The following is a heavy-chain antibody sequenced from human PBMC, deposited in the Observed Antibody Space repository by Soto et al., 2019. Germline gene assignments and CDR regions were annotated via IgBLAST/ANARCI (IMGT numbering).Heavy chain of an antibody. J-gene: IGHJ5*02. D-gene: IGHD1-26*01. CDR2: IYYSGSA. CDR1: GGSITSGDYY. Sequence: QVQLQESGPGLVKPSQTLSLTCSVSGGSITSGDYYWSWIRHHPGKGLEWIGYIYYSGSADYNPSLTSRITMSVDTSKNQFSLKLTSVTAADTAVYYCARAKLLSTFWEWFDPWGQGTLVTVSS. CDR3: ARAKLLSTFWEWFDP. V-gene: IGHV4-31*03.